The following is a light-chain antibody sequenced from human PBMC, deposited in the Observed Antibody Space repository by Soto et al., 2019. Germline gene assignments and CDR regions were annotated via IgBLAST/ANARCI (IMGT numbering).Light chain of an antibody. CDR2: KAS. J-gene: IGKJ1*01. CDR3: QQYNSDST. V-gene: IGKV1-5*03. Sequence: IQMTQSPSTLSASVGDRVTITCRASQSISIWLAWYQQKPGKAPKLLIYKASSLESEVPSRFSGSGSGTESTLTINSLQPDDSATYYYQQYNSDSTFGQGTKVEIK. CDR1: QSISIW.